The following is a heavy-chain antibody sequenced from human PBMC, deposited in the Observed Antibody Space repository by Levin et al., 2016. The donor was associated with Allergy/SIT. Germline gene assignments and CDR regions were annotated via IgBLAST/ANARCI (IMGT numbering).Heavy chain of an antibody. J-gene: IGHJ3*02. V-gene: IGHV3-21*04. CDR1: GYTFSSYS. D-gene: IGHD3-3*01. Sequence: GESLKISCAGSGYTFSSYSMNWVRQAPGEGLEWVSSISSWSHYKYHADSVKGRFTISRDNSKNTLYLHMNSLRAEDTAVYYCAKGRRVFWSGPSDVSDIWGQGTMVTVSS. CDR3: AKGRRVFWSGPSDVSDI. CDR2: ISSWSHYK.